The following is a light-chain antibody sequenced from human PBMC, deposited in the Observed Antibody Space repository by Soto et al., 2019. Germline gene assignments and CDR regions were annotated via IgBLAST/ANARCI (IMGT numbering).Light chain of an antibody. J-gene: IGKJ2*01. Sequence: DIQMTQSPCTLSASVGDRVTITCRASQSFTSWLAWYQQKPGKAPKLLIYDVSSLESGVPSRFSGSGSGTEFTLTISSLQPDDFATYYCQQYNNDPYTFGQGTKLEIK. CDR3: QQYNNDPYT. CDR1: QSFTSW. CDR2: DVS. V-gene: IGKV1-5*01.